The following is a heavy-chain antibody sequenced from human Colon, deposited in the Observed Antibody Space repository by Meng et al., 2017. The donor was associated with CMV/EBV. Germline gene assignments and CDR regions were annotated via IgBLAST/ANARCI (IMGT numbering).Heavy chain of an antibody. V-gene: IGHV3-30*18. Sequence: VSGFTRSGYGMHWVRQAPGKGLEWVAVISYDGSEIYYADSVKGRFTISRDNSKNTLYLHMTSLRAEDTAVYYCAKDIWYSGYGYFDYWGQGTLVTVSS. D-gene: IGHD5-12*01. CDR2: ISYDGSEI. CDR1: GFTRSGYG. J-gene: IGHJ4*02. CDR3: AKDIWYSGYGYFDY.